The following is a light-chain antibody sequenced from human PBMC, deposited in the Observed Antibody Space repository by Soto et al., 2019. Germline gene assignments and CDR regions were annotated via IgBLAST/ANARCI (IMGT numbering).Light chain of an antibody. CDR1: QGISSA. V-gene: IGKV1-13*02. CDR2: DAS. J-gene: IGKJ3*01. CDR3: QQFNSYLEFT. Sequence: AIQLTQSPSSLSASVGDRVTITCRASQGISSALAWYQQKPGKAPKLLIYDASSLESGVPSRFSGSGSGTDFTLTISSLQPEDFATYYCQQFNSYLEFTFGPGTKVDIK.